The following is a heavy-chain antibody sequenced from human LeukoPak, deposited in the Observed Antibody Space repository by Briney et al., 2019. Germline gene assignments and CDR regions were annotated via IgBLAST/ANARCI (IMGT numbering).Heavy chain of an antibody. CDR1: GGSVSSGSYY. Sequence: SETPSLTCTVSGGSVSSGSYYWSWIRQPPGKGLEWIGYIYYSGSTNYNPSLKSRVTISVDTSKNQFSLKLSSVTAADTAVYYCARDTAMAVIPSYYYGMDVWGQGTTVTVSS. CDR2: IYYSGST. J-gene: IGHJ6*02. D-gene: IGHD5-18*01. CDR3: ARDTAMAVIPSYYYGMDV. V-gene: IGHV4-61*01.